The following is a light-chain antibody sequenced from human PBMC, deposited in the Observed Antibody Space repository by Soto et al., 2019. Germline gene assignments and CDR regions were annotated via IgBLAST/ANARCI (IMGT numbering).Light chain of an antibody. Sequence: EIVMTQSPATLSVSPGERATLSCRASQSVSSNLAWYQHKPGQGPRLLIYDTSDRATGVPARFGGSGSGTDFTLTISGLEPEDFAVYYCQQRYDWPWTFGQGTKVDIK. CDR2: DTS. CDR3: QQRYDWPWT. J-gene: IGKJ1*01. CDR1: QSVSSN. V-gene: IGKV3-11*01.